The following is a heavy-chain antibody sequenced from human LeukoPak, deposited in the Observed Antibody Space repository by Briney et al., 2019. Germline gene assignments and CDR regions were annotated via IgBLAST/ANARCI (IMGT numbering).Heavy chain of an antibody. J-gene: IGHJ4*02. CDR1: GFTLSIYG. CDR2: INRDGSTT. Sequence: GRSLRPSRAASGFTLSIYGMGWVRHAPGKGLVWVSRINRDGSTTKYADSMKRLFTVSRDNAKNTLNLQMSSLRAEDTAGYYCARDKKSGESSEIDYWGQGTLVTVSP. CDR3: ARDKKSGESSEIDY. D-gene: IGHD2-15*01. V-gene: IGHV3-74*03.